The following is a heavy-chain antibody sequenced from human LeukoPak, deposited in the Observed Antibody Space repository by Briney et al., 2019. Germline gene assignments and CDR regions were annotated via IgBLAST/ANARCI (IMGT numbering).Heavy chain of an antibody. CDR1: GGSFSDYY. Sequence: SETLSLTCAVDGGSFSDYYWSWIRQPPGKGLEWIGEINHSGSTNYNPSLKSRVTISVDTSKNQFSLKLSSVTAADTAVYYCARQRYCSSTSCYKFDPWGQGTLVTVSS. CDR3: ARQRYCSSTSCYKFDP. D-gene: IGHD2-2*02. J-gene: IGHJ5*02. CDR2: INHSGST. V-gene: IGHV4-34*01.